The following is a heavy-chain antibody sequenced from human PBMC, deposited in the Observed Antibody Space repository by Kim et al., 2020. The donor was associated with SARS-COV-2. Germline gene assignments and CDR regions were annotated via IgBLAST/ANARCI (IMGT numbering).Heavy chain of an antibody. V-gene: IGHV5-51*01. CDR3: ARSIVVVNDAFDI. D-gene: IGHD3-22*01. CDR1: GYSFTSYW. CDR2: IYPGDSDT. Sequence: GESLKISCKGSGYSFTSYWIGWVRQMPGKGLEWMGIIYPGDSDTRYSPSFQGQVTISADKSISTAYLQWSSLKASDTAMYYCARSIVVVNDAFDIWGQGTMVTVSS. J-gene: IGHJ3*02.